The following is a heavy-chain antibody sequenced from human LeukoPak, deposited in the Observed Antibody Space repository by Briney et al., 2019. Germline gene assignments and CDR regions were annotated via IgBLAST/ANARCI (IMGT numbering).Heavy chain of an antibody. J-gene: IGHJ4*02. Sequence: GGSLRLSCAASGFTFSGYYMSWIRQAPGKGLEWLSYISSSGRTIYYADSVKVRFTISRDNAKKSLYLQMNSLRAEDTAVYYCARDWQYDYWGQGTLVTVSS. CDR2: ISSSGRTI. CDR3: ARDWQYDY. V-gene: IGHV3-11*04. CDR1: GFTFSGYY.